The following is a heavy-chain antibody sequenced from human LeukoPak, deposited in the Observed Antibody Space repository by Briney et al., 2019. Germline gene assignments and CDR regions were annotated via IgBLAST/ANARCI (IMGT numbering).Heavy chain of an antibody. CDR2: ISAYNGNT. J-gene: IGHJ4*02. D-gene: IGHD3-10*01. CDR1: GYTFTSYG. V-gene: IGHV1-18*01. CDR3: ARMLVEVWFGELPPHLFDY. Sequence: ASVKVSCKASGYTFTSYGISWVRQAPGQGPEWMGWISAYNGNTNYAQKLQGRVTMTTDTSTSTAYMELRSLRSDDTAVYYCARMLVEVWFGELPPHLFDYWGQGTLVTVSS.